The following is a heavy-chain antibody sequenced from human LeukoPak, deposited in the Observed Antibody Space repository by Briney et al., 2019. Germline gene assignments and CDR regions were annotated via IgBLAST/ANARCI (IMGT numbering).Heavy chain of an antibody. CDR1: GGTFSSYA. V-gene: IGHV1-69*05. CDR2: IIPIFGTA. J-gene: IGHJ6*04. Sequence: ASVKVSCKASGGTFSSYAISWVRQTPGQGLEWMGRIIPIFGTANYAQKFQGRVTITTDESTSTAYMELSSLRSKDTAVYYCAREKDRSYDFWSGYGLDVWGKGTTVTVSS. D-gene: IGHD3-3*01. CDR3: AREKDRSYDFWSGYGLDV.